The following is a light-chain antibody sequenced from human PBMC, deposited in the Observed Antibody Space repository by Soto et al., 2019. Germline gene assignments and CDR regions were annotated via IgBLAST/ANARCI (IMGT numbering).Light chain of an antibody. CDR1: QSVSSSD. V-gene: IGKV3-20*01. J-gene: IGKJ2*01. Sequence: EIVLTQSPGTLSLSPGERATLSCRASQSVSSSDLAWYQQKPGQAPRLLIYGASSRATGIPDRFSGSGSGTDFTLTISRLEPEDFAVYYCQQYGSSPPYNFGQGTKLESK. CDR2: GAS. CDR3: QQYGSSPPYN.